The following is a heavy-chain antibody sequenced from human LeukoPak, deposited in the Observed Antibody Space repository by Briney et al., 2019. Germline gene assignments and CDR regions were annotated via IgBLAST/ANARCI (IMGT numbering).Heavy chain of an antibody. D-gene: IGHD2-21*01. V-gene: IGHV3-21*01. CDR2: ISSSSSYI. CDR1: DLTSGSYR. CDR3: ARDQRTVYSSLGY. Sequence: GGSLELSFEASDLTSGSYRINWVRKAQGKGLKWASSISSSSSYIYYADSVKGRFTISRDNAKNPLYLQMNSLRAEDTAVYYCARDQRTVYSSLGYWGQGTLVTVSS. J-gene: IGHJ4*02.